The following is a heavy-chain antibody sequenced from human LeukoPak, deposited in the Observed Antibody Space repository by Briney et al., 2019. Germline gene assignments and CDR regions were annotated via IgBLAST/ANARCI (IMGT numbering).Heavy chain of an antibody. D-gene: IGHD3-10*01. J-gene: IGHJ6*03. V-gene: IGHV3-23*01. CDR1: GFTFSSYA. CDR2: ISGSGGST. CDR3: AKEIRNFGTYYYYMDV. Sequence: PGGSLRLSCAASGFTFSSYAMSWVRQAPGKGLGWVSAISGSGGSTYYADSVKGRFTISRDNSKNTLYLQMNTLRAEDTALYYCAKEIRNFGTYYYYMDVWGKGTTVTISS.